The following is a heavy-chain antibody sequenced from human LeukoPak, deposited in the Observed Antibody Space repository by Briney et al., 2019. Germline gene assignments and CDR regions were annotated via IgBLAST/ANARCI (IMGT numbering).Heavy chain of an antibody. D-gene: IGHD6-13*01. J-gene: IGHJ4*02. V-gene: IGHV3-7*01. CDR2: IKQDGSEK. CDR3: AREHIAAAGTGDY. CDR1: AFTFSSYW. Sequence: GGSLRLSCAASAFTFSSYWMSWVRQAPGKGLEWVANIKQDGSEKYYVDSVEGRFTISRDNAKNSLYLQMNTLRAEDTAVYYCAREHIAAAGTGDYWGQGTLVTVSS.